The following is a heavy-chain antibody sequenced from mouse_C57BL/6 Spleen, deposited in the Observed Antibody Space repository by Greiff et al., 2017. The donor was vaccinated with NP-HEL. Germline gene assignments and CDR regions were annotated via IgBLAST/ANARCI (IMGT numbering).Heavy chain of an antibody. V-gene: IGHV5-4*01. D-gene: IGHD1-1*01. CDR2: ISDGGSYT. J-gene: IGHJ2*01. Sequence: EVHLVESGGGLVKPGGSLKLSCAASGFTFSSYAMSWVRQTPEKRLEWVATISDGGSYTYYPDNVKGRFTISRDNAKNNLYLQMSHLKSEDTAMYYCARVGSSSFDYWGQGTTLTVSS. CDR3: ARVGSSSFDY. CDR1: GFTFSSYA.